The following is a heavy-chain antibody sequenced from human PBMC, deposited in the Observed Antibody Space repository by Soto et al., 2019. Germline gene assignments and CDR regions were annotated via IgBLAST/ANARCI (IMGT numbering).Heavy chain of an antibody. V-gene: IGHV5-51*01. Sequence: PGESLKISCKGSGYSFTSYWIGWVRQMPGKGLEWMGIIYPGDSDTRYSPSFQGQVTISADKSISTAYLQWSSLKASDTAMYYCARSQNYDFWSGPYYFDYWGQGTLVTVSS. J-gene: IGHJ4*02. D-gene: IGHD3-3*01. CDR1: GYSFTSYW. CDR2: IYPGDSDT. CDR3: ARSQNYDFWSGPYYFDY.